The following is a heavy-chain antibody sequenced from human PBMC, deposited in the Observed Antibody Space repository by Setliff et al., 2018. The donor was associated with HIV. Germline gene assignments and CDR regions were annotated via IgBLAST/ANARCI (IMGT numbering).Heavy chain of an antibody. J-gene: IGHJ6*02. CDR1: GYIFTSYY. CDR2: VDPSGGST. D-gene: IGHD3-22*01. V-gene: IGHV1-46*01. CDR3: ARDGRAVTSLMVVVSLKNGMDV. Sequence: ASVKVSCKASGYIFTSYYMHWLRQVPGQGLEWMGMVDPSGGSTHYAQKFEGRVTMTRDTSTSTFHMELSSLTSEDRAIYYCARDGRAVTSLMVVVSLKNGMDVWGQGTTVTVSS.